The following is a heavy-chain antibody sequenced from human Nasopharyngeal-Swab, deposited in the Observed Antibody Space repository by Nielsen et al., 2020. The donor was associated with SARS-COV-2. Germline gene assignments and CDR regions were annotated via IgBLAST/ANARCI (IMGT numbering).Heavy chain of an antibody. J-gene: IGHJ3*01. D-gene: IGHD5-24*01. Sequence: SETLSLTCSVSVSGGSLNSGTYYWNWLRQPAGKGLEWLGRVYSSGDSDYNPSLQSRITISMDASTNQLSLELTSVTAADTALYYCAWGDKTLVRDGFDVWGQGTMVTVSS. CDR3: AWGDKTLVRDGFDV. V-gene: IGHV4-61*02. CDR1: GGSLNSGTYY. CDR2: VYSSGDS.